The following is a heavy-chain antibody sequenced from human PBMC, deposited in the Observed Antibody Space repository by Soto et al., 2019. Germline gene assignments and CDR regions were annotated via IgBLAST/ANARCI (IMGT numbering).Heavy chain of an antibody. CDR2: IGASVPNT. J-gene: IGHJ4*03. Sequence: EVQLLESGGGLVQPGGSLRLSCATSGFTFSSYAMIWVRQAPGKGLEWVSAIGASVPNTYYTDSVRGRFTISRDNSKSTVYRQMNSLRAEDTXLYYCARLSSSCSDSWGQGTLVTVSS. D-gene: IGHD6-13*01. CDR3: ARLSSSCSDS. CDR1: GFTFSSYA. V-gene: IGHV3-23*01.